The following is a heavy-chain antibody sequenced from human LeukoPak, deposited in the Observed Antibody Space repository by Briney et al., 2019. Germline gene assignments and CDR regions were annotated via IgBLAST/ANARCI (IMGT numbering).Heavy chain of an antibody. Sequence: PGGPLRLSCAASGFTFKSFHMLWLRQPTGQGLEGVSTIGTASDTYYPGSVEGRFTLSRDNAKNSLYLQMNSLTAGDTAVYYCARGPPRGKYYYMDVWGKGTTVTVSS. J-gene: IGHJ6*03. CDR2: IGTASDT. V-gene: IGHV3-13*01. CDR3: ARGPPRGKYYYMDV. CDR1: GFTFKSFH. D-gene: IGHD1-1*01.